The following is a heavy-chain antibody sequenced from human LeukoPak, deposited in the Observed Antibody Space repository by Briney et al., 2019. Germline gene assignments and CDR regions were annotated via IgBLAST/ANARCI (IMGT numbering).Heavy chain of an antibody. V-gene: IGHV1-2*02. J-gene: IGHJ4*02. CDR1: GYTFTGYY. CDR2: INPNSGGT. CDR3: AREGMTTVSHAKIPFDY. D-gene: IGHD4-17*01. Sequence: ASVKVSCKASGYTFTGYYMHWVRQAPGQGLEWMGWINPNSGGTNYAQKFQGRVTMTRDTSISTAYMELSRLRSDDTAVYYCAREGMTTVSHAKIPFDYWGQGTLVTVSS.